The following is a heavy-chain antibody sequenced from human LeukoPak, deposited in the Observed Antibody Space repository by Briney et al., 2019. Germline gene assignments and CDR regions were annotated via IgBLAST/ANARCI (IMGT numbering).Heavy chain of an antibody. CDR1: GFTFRNYA. D-gene: IGHD1-26*01. CDR3: ARDLSEKYSTDY. J-gene: IGHJ4*02. Sequence: PGGSLRLSCAVSGFTFRNYANPWVRQAPGKGLEWVAFISYDGNVKYYADSVKGRFTISRDNSRNTLDLQMNSLRPEDTAIYYCARDLSEKYSTDYWGQGTLVTVSS. CDR2: ISYDGNVK. V-gene: IGHV3-30-3*01.